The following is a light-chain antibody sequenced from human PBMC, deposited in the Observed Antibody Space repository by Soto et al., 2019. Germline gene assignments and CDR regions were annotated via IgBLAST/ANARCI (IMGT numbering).Light chain of an antibody. CDR2: GAS. CDR3: QKYYNWPRT. Sequence: EIVMTPSPATLSVSPGERATLSCRAGQNIHTNLAWYQQKPGQAPRLLFYGASTRATGLPARFSGSGSGTEFTLTINSLQAEDCAVYYCQKYYNWPRTFGQGTRLEIK. CDR1: QNIHTN. J-gene: IGKJ5*01. V-gene: IGKV3-15*01.